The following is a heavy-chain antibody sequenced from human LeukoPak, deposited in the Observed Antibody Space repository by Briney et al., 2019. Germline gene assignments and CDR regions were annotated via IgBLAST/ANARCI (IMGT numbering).Heavy chain of an antibody. J-gene: IGHJ4*02. CDR1: GFTFSRDL. CDR2: IKEDGSEK. V-gene: IGHV3-7*01. D-gene: IGHD3-3*01. Sequence: GGSLRLSCAASGFTFSRDLMTWVRQAPGKGLEWVANIKEDGSEKYYVDSVKGRFTISRDNAKNSLYLQMSSLRAEDTAVYYCATDRGWRTSGYYLYYFEYWGQGTLVTFSS. CDR3: ATDRGWRTSGYYLYYFEY.